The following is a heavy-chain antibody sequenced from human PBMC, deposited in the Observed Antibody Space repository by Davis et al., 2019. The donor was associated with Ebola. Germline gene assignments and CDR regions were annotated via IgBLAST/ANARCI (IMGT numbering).Heavy chain of an antibody. D-gene: IGHD4-17*01. CDR2: INPSDGRT. CDR3: ARGRDYGDYYALDI. Sequence: ASVKVSCTASGYAFTAFYMHWVRQAPGQGLEWVGWINPSDGRTSFAHKFQGRVALTRDTSISTAYLELTGRKSDDTAVYFCARGRDYGDYYALDIWGQGTMVTVSS. J-gene: IGHJ3*02. CDR1: GYAFTAFY. V-gene: IGHV1-2*02.